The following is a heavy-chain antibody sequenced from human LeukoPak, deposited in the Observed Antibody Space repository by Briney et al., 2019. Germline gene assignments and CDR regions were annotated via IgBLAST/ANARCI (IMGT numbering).Heavy chain of an antibody. CDR1: GLTVSSNY. Sequence: GGSLRLSCAASGLTVSSNYMSWVRQAPGKGLEWVSVIYSGGSTYYAGSVKGRFTISRHNSKNTLYLQMNSLRAEDTAVYYCARDRGPPYYYYGMDVWGQGTTVTVSS. CDR2: IYSGGST. D-gene: IGHD5-24*01. J-gene: IGHJ6*02. CDR3: ARDRGPPYYYYGMDV. V-gene: IGHV3-53*04.